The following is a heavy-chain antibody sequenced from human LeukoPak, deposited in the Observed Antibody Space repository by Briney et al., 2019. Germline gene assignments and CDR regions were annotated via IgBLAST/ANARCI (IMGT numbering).Heavy chain of an antibody. Sequence: GGSLRLSCAAPGFTFSSYGMHWVRQAPGKGLEWVAVISYDGSNKYYADSVKGRFTISRDNSKNTLYLQMNSLRAEDTAVYYCAKDLLGTYYDFWSGLDYWGQGTLVTVSS. CDR3: AKDLLGTYYDFWSGLDY. CDR2: ISYDGSNK. CDR1: GFTFSSYG. J-gene: IGHJ4*02. V-gene: IGHV3-30*18. D-gene: IGHD3-3*01.